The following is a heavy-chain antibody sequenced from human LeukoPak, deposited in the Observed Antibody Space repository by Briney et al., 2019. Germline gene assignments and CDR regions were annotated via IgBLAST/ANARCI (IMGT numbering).Heavy chain of an antibody. CDR2: INHSGST. J-gene: IGHJ5*02. CDR1: GGSFSGYY. D-gene: IGHD4-17*01. CDR3: ARWPTYARINWFDP. Sequence: SETLSLTCAVYGGSFSGYYWSWIRQPPGKGLEWIGEINHSGSTNYNPSLKSRATISVDTSKNQFPLKLSSVTAADTAVYYCARWPTYARINWFDPWGQGTLVTVSS. V-gene: IGHV4-34*01.